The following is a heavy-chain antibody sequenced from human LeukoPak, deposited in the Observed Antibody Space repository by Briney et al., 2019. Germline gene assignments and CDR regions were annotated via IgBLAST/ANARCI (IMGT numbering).Heavy chain of an antibody. J-gene: IGHJ3*02. CDR2: ISSSSSYI. CDR1: GFTFSSYS. D-gene: IGHD3-10*01. CDR3: ARDFPRRSWFGELTRVDAFDI. V-gene: IGHV3-21*01. Sequence: GGSLRLSCAASGFTFSSYSMNWVRQAPGKGLEWVSSISSSSSYIYYADSVKGRFTISRDNAKNSLYLQMNSLRAADTAVYYCARDFPRRSWFGELTRVDAFDIWGQGTMVTVSS.